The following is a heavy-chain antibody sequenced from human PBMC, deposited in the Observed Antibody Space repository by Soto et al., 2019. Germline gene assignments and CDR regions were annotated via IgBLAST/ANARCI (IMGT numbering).Heavy chain of an antibody. V-gene: IGHV2-26*01. D-gene: IGHD3-22*01. CDR3: ARATYYYDSSGYHFDY. Sequence: ETLSLTCTVSGGSISSYYWSWIRQPPGKALEWLAHIFSNDEKSYSTSLKSRLTISKDTSKSQVVLTMTNMDPVDTATYYCARATYYYDSSGYHFDYWGQGTLVTVSS. CDR1: GGSISSYYW. J-gene: IGHJ4*02. CDR2: IFSNDEK.